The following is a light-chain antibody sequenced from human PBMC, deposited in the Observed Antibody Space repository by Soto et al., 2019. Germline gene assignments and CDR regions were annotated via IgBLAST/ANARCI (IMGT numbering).Light chain of an antibody. CDR1: QSVSVN. J-gene: IGKJ3*01. Sequence: EIVMTQSPGTLSVSPGERATLSCRASQSVSVNLAWYQQKPGQAPRLLFYGVSTRATGIPARFSGSESGTEFTLTISSLQSEDFAVYYCQQYNDWPFTFGPGTKVDI. CDR2: GVS. CDR3: QQYNDWPFT. V-gene: IGKV3-15*01.